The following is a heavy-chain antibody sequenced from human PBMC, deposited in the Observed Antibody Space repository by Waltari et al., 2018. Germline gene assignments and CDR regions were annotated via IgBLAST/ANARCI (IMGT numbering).Heavy chain of an antibody. CDR1: GRSLRGFY. Sequence: QVLLQQSGPGLVKPSETLSVTCTVSGRSLRGFYWSCIRQSPGKGLEWIAFIYDSWTTKYNPSLKSRVTISVDTSKNRFTLKLGSATAADTALYYCARGTPSFYHYMDVWGKGTTVIVSS. J-gene: IGHJ6*03. CDR2: IYDSWTT. V-gene: IGHV4-59*01. CDR3: ARGTPSFYHYMDV.